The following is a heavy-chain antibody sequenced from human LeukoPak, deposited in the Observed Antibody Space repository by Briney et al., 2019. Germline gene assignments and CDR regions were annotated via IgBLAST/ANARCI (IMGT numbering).Heavy chain of an antibody. CDR1: GFTFSSYS. CDR3: ARDIAAAGLDY. CDR2: ISSSSSYI. V-gene: IGHV3-21*01. D-gene: IGHD6-13*01. J-gene: IGHJ4*02. Sequence: GGSLRLSCAASGFTFSSYSMNWVRQAPGKGLEWVSSISSSSSYIYYADSVKGRCTISRDNAKNSLYLQMNSLRAEDTAVYYRARDIAAAGLDYWGQGTLATVSS.